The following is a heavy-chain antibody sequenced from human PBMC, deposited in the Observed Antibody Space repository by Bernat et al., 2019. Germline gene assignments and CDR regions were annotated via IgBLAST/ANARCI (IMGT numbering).Heavy chain of an antibody. CDR3: AKDQCGGTIVWAQGEH. Sequence: EVQLLESGGGFVQPGGSLRLSCAASGFTCSSYAMSWVRQAPGKGLEWVSAISGTGGRTYYADSVKDRFNISRDNSRNTLFLQMNSLRAEDTPIYYCAKDQCGGTIVWAQGEHWCQAALITISS. CDR1: GFTCSSYA. J-gene: IGHJ1*01. D-gene: IGHD2-21*01. CDR2: ISGTGGRT. V-gene: IGHV3-23*01.